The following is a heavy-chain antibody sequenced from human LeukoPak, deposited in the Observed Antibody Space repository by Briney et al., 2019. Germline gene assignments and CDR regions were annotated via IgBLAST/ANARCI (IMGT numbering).Heavy chain of an antibody. D-gene: IGHD3-10*01. CDR3: ASTPSYYYGSGSYYYFDY. Sequence: SETLSLTCAVYGGSFSGYYWSWIRQPPGKGLEWIGEINHSGSTNYNPSLKSRVTISVDTSKNQFSLKLSSVTAADTAVYYCASTPSYYYGSGSYYYFDYWGQGTLVTVSS. J-gene: IGHJ4*02. V-gene: IGHV4-34*01. CDR1: GGSFSGYY. CDR2: INHSGST.